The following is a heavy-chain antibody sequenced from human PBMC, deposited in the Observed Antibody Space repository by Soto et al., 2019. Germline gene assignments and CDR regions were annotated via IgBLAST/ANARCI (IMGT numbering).Heavy chain of an antibody. CDR2: ISSSSSYT. CDR1: GFSFSSYS. D-gene: IGHD1-26*01. J-gene: IGHJ4*02. Sequence: GGSLRLSCAASGFSFSSYSMNWVRQAPGKGLEWVSYISSSSSYTNYADSVKGRFTISRDNAKNSLYLQMNSLRAEDTAVYYCARAFRNSGSYYVYWGQGTLVTVSS. CDR3: ARAFRNSGSYYVY. V-gene: IGHV3-21*05.